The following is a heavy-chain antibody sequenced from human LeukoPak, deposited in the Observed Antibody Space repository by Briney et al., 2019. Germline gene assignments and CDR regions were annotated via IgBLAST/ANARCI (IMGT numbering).Heavy chain of an antibody. Sequence: GGSLRLSCAASGFTFSSYGMSWVRQAPGEGLEWVSAISGSGGSTYYADSVKGRFTISRDNSKNTLYLQMNSLRAEDTAVYYCAKDRRGVVVAYDAFDIWGQGTMVTVSS. CDR3: AKDRRGVVVAYDAFDI. V-gene: IGHV3-23*01. CDR1: GFTFSSYG. CDR2: ISGSGGST. J-gene: IGHJ3*02. D-gene: IGHD3-22*01.